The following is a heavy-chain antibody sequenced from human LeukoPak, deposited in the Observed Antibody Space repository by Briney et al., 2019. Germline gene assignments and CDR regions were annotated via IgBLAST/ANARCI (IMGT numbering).Heavy chain of an antibody. J-gene: IGHJ6*02. D-gene: IGHD2-15*01. V-gene: IGHV4-4*07. CDR3: ARDLNAYCSGGSCYFDYYGMDV. CDR2: IYTSGST. CDR1: GGSISSYY. Sequence: SETLSLTCTVSGGSISSYYWSWIRQPAGKGLEWIGRIYTSGSTNYNPSLKSRVTMSVDTSKNQFSLKLSSVTAADTAVYYCARDLNAYCSGGSCYFDYYGMDVWGQGATVTVSS.